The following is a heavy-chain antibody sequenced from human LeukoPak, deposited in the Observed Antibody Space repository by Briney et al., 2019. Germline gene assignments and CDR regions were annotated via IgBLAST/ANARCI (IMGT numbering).Heavy chain of an antibody. CDR2: ISYDGSNK. Sequence: GESLRLSCAASGFTFSNYAIHRVRQAPGKGLEWVAVISYDGSNKYYADSVKGRFTISRDNSKSRMYLQMNSLRAEDTAVYYCAREFDAFDIWGQGTMVTVSA. V-gene: IGHV3-30*04. J-gene: IGHJ3*02. CDR3: AREFDAFDI. CDR1: GFTFSNYA.